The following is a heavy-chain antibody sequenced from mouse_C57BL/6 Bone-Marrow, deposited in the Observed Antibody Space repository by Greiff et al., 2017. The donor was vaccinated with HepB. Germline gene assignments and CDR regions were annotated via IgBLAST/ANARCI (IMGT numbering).Heavy chain of an antibody. D-gene: IGHD1-1*01. CDR3: ARFITTVVEWYFDV. Sequence: VKLMESGPGLVAPSQSLSITCTVSGFSLTSYAISWVRQPPGKGLEWLGVIWTGGGTNYNSALKSRLSISKDNSKSQVFLKMNSLQTDDTARYYCARFITTVVEWYFDVWGTGTTVTVSS. CDR1: GFSLTSYA. CDR2: IWTGGGT. J-gene: IGHJ1*03. V-gene: IGHV2-9-1*01.